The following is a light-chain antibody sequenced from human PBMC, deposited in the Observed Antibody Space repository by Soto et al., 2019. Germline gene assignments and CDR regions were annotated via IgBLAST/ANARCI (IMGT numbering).Light chain of an antibody. CDR3: QQYNKWPYT. Sequence: EIVMTQSPATLSVSPGERATLSCRASQSVTSNLAWYQQKPGQAPRLVIYGASTRPTGIPDRISGSGSGTEFTLTISSLQSGDFAVYYCQQYNKWPYTFGQGTKLEIK. CDR1: QSVTSN. CDR2: GAS. J-gene: IGKJ2*01. V-gene: IGKV3-15*01.